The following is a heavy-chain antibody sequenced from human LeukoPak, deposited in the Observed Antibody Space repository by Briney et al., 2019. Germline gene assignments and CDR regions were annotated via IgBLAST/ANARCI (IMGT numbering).Heavy chain of an antibody. J-gene: IGHJ4*02. CDR2: INHSGST. Sequence: SETLSLTCAVYGGSFSGYYWGWIRQPPGKGLEWIGEINHSGSTNYNPSLKSRVTISVDTSKNQFSLKLSSVTAADTAVYYCARTYYYDSSGYFYWGQGTLVTVSS. D-gene: IGHD3-22*01. CDR1: GGSFSGYY. V-gene: IGHV4-34*01. CDR3: ARTYYYDSSGYFY.